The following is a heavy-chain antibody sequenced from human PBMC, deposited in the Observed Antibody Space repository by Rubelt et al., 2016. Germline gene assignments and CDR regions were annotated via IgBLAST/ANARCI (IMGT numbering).Heavy chain of an antibody. V-gene: IGHV4-34*01. Sequence: QVQLQQWGAGLLKPSETLSLTCAVYGGSFSGYYWSWIRQPPGKGLEWIGEINHSGSTNYNPSLKSRVTISVASAKNQFALKRSAVTAADTAVYDCARGRRGSSSWLGRDYYGMDVWGQGTTVTVSS. CDR1: GGSFSGYY. CDR2: INHSGST. D-gene: IGHD6-13*01. J-gene: IGHJ6*02. CDR3: ARGRRGSSSWLGRDYYGMDV.